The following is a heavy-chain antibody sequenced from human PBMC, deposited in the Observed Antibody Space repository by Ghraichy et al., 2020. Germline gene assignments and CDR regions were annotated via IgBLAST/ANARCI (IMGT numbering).Heavy chain of an antibody. D-gene: IGHD2-21*01. CDR3: ARGSAVVRFYYYAGMDV. V-gene: IGHV3-48*02. CDR2: ITSRGRSI. Sequence: GGSLRLSCVGSGFTLSGYGMNWVRQSPGKGLEWVSYITSRGRSIFYADSVKGRFTISRDNAQNSLYLQMNSLRDEDTATYYCARGSAVVRFYYYAGMDVWGQGTLVSVSS. CDR1: GFTLSGYG. J-gene: IGHJ6*02.